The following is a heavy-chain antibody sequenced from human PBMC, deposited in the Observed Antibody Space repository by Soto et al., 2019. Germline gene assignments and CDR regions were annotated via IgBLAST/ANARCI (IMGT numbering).Heavy chain of an antibody. D-gene: IGHD6-13*01. CDR1: GYTFTSHA. CDR3: ASDGIAAAGASRLDP. Sequence: QVQLVQSGAEEKKAGASVKVSCKASGYTFTSHAMHWVRQAAGQRLEWMGWINAGNGNTKYSQKFQGRVTITTDTAARTAYRERSSLRSEDTAGYYCASDGIAAAGASRLDPWGQGTLVTVSS. J-gene: IGHJ5*02. CDR2: INAGNGNT. V-gene: IGHV1-3*05.